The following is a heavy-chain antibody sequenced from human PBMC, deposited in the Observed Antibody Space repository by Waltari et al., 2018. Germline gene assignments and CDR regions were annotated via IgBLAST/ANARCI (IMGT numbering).Heavy chain of an antibody. CDR1: GFTFSDYY. CDR2: ISSSGSTI. V-gene: IGHV3-11*01. Sequence: QVQLVESGGGLVKPGGSLRLSCAASGFTFSDYYMSWIRQAPGKGLEWVSYISSSGSTIYYADSVKGRFTTSRDNAKNSLYLQMNSLRAEDTAVYYCANYYDSSGYSNYGMDVWGQGTTVTVSS. CDR3: ANYYDSSGYSNYGMDV. J-gene: IGHJ6*02. D-gene: IGHD3-22*01.